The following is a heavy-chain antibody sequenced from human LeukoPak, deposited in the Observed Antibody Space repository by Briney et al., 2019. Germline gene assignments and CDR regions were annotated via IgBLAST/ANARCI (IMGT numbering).Heavy chain of an antibody. Sequence: GGSLRLSCVASGFPFSETAMTWVRQAPGEGLEWLSVITRGGSTYYADSVKGRFTNSRDNARNTVYLQLNSLRNEDTALYYCAKEHLKYANDNRGSFDYWGQGTLVTVSS. CDR2: ITRGGST. CDR3: AKEHLKYANDNRGSFDY. CDR1: GFPFSETA. V-gene: IGHV3-23*01. D-gene: IGHD3-22*01. J-gene: IGHJ4*02.